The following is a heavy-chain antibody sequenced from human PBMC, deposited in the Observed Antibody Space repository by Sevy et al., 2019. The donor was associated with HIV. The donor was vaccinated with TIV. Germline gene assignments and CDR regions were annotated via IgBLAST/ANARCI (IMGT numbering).Heavy chain of an antibody. CDR2: IKQDGSEK. Sequence: GGSLRLSCAASGFTISSYWMSWVRQAPGKGLEWVANIKQDGSEKYYVDSVKGRFTISRDNAKNSLYLQMNSLRAEDTAVYYCARDQRVKYCSGGSCYSRAPFDYWGQGTLVTVSS. CDR1: GFTISSYW. J-gene: IGHJ4*02. D-gene: IGHD2-15*01. V-gene: IGHV3-7*03. CDR3: ARDQRVKYCSGGSCYSRAPFDY.